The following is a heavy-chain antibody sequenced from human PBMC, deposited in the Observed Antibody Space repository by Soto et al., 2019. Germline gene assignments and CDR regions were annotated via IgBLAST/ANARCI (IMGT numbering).Heavy chain of an antibody. CDR2: TYYRSKWYY. J-gene: IGHJ5*02. V-gene: IGHV6-1*01. Sequence: SQTLSLTCAISGDSVSSNHATWDLIRQSPSRGLEWLGRTYYRSKWYYDYALSVKSRITINPDTSNNQLSLQLNSVTPDDTAVYYCVSLIGNSWLDTWGQGTLVTVSS. CDR3: VSLIGNSWLDT. D-gene: IGHD3-16*01. CDR1: GDSVSSNHAT.